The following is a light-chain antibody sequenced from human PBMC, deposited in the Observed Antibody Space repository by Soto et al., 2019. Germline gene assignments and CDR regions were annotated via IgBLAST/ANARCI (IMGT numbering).Light chain of an antibody. J-gene: IGLJ1*01. V-gene: IGLV2-14*01. CDR1: GCDVGGYNY. CDR3: NSYSGGPTLYR. Sequence: QSVLTHPASVSGPREHAITISCTGSGCDVGGYNYVSWYKQHPGEAPRLWHSYGSHRPARISFRSAGSESGSPASLSLSGLQAEDEADYYCNSYSGGPTLYRFGSGTKATV. CDR2: YGS.